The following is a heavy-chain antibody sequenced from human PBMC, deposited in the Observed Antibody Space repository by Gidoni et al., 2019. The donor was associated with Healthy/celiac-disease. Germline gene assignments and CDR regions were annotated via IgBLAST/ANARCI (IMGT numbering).Heavy chain of an antibody. J-gene: IGHJ6*02. CDR3: ARGNVDTAMVTQDYGMDV. D-gene: IGHD5-18*01. CDR2: FIPTLGIA. CDR1: GGTFSSYT. Sequence: QVQLVQSGAEVKKPGSSVKVSCKASGGTFSSYTNSWVRQASGHGLEWMGRFIPTLGIANYQQNFQGRVTITAEKSTSTAYMELSSLRSEDTAVYYCARGNVDTAMVTQDYGMDVWGQGTTVTVSS. V-gene: IGHV1-69*02.